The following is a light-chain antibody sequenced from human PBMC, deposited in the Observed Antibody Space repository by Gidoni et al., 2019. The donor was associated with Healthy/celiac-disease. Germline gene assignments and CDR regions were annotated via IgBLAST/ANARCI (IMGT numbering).Light chain of an antibody. CDR3: QQRSNWPRMYT. CDR1: QRVSSS. Sequence: EIVLTQSPATLSLSPGERATLSCRASQRVSSSLAWYQQKPGQAPRLLIYDASNRATGIPARCSGSGSLTHFTRTISSLEPEDFAVYYCQQRSNWPRMYTFXQXTKLEIK. J-gene: IGKJ2*01. V-gene: IGKV3-11*01. CDR2: DAS.